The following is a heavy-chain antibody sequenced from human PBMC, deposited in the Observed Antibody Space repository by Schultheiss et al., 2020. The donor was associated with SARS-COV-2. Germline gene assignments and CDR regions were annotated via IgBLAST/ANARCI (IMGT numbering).Heavy chain of an antibody. D-gene: IGHD4-17*01. Sequence: GGSLRLSCAASGFTFSSYGMHWVRQAPGKGLEWVAVIWYDGSNKYYADSVKGRFTISRDNSKNTLYLQMNSLRAEDTAVYYCARALVGDRHYYGMDVWGQGTTVTVSS. CDR1: GFTFSSYG. CDR2: IWYDGSNK. J-gene: IGHJ6*02. CDR3: ARALVGDRHYYGMDV. V-gene: IGHV3-33*01.